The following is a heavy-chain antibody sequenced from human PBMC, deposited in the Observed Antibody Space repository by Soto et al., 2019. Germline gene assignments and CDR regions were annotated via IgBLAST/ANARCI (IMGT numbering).Heavy chain of an antibody. CDR2: ITYSGST. D-gene: IGHD5-18*01. V-gene: IGHV4-30-4*01. Sequence: QVQLQESGPGLVKPSQTLSLTCTVSGCSISSCDYYWSWIRQPPGKGLEWIGYITYSGSTYYNAALKRRVTISVDTSKNQFSLKLSSVTAADTAVYYCARETQEHEYSYGIDYWGQGTLVTVSS. CDR1: GCSISSCDYY. CDR3: ARETQEHEYSYGIDY. J-gene: IGHJ4*02.